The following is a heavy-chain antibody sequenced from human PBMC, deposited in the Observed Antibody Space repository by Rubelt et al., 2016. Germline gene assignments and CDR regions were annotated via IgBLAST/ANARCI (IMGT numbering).Heavy chain of an antibody. D-gene: IGHD3-10*01. Sequence: GGGLVQPGGSLRLSCAASGFTFSRYGMYWVRQAPGKGLEWVAVIWYDGSQKHYADSVKGRFTISRDNSQNVLYLQMNTLRVEDTAVYYCAKGYGMGSYFFDQWVQGTLVTVSS. CDR2: IWYDGSQK. CDR1: GFTFSRYG. V-gene: IGHV3-33*08. CDR3: AKGYGMGSYFFDQ. J-gene: IGHJ4*02.